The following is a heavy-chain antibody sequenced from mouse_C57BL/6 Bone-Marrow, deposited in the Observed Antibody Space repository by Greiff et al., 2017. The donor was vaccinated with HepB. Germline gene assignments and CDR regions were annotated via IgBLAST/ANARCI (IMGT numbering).Heavy chain of an antibody. CDR3: TRRRGRDWFAY. CDR2: IDPETGGT. CDR1: GYTFTDYE. J-gene: IGHJ3*01. Sequence: VQLQQSGAELVRPGASVTLSCKASGYTFTDYEMHWVKQTPVHGLEWIGAIDPETGGTAYNQKFKGKAILTADKSSSTAYMELRSLTSEDSAVYYCTRRRGRDWFAYWGQGTLVTVSA. V-gene: IGHV1-15*01.